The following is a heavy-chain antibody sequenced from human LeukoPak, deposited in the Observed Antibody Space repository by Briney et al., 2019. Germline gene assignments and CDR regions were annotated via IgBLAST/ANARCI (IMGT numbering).Heavy chain of an antibody. CDR1: GFTFSSYA. CDR3: AKNPVVVAAIGVDY. Sequence: GGSLRLSCAASGFTFSSYAMSWVRQAPGKGLEWVSVISGSGDSTYYADSVKGRFTISRDNSKNTLCLQTNSLRAEDTAVYYCAKNPVVVAAIGVDYWGQGTLVTVSS. D-gene: IGHD2-15*01. V-gene: IGHV3-23*01. J-gene: IGHJ4*02. CDR2: ISGSGDST.